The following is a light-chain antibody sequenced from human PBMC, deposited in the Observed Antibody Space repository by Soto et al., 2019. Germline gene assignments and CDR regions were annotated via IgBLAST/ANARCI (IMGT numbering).Light chain of an antibody. CDR2: GAS. CDR1: QNVYTD. CDR3: QQYGSSSWT. J-gene: IGKJ1*01. V-gene: IGKV3-15*01. Sequence: VFTQSPATLSVSPGEGATLSCSASQNVYTDLAWYQQKPGQAPRLLIYGASTRATDMPGRFSGSGSGTDLTITISRLQPEDVAVYYCQQYGSSSWTFGQGTKVDIK.